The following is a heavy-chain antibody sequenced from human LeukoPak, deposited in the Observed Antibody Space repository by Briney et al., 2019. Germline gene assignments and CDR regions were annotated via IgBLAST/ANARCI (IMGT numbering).Heavy chain of an antibody. V-gene: IGHV3-48*04. CDR1: GFTFSSYS. CDR2: ISSSGSTI. Sequence: GGSLRLSCAASGFTFSSYSMNWVRQAPGKGLEWVSYISSSGSTIYYADSVKGRFTISRDNAKNSLYLQMNSLRAEDTAVYYCAREISYYYDSSGYYPPGVLDYWGQGTLVTVSS. D-gene: IGHD3-22*01. J-gene: IGHJ4*02. CDR3: AREISYYYDSSGYYPPGVLDY.